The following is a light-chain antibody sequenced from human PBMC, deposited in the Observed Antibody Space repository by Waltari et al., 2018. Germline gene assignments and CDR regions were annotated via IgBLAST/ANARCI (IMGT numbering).Light chain of an antibody. CDR2: GNS. Sequence: QSVLTQPPSVSGAPGQRVTIPCTGSSSNIGAGYDVHWYQQLPGTAPKLLIYGNSKRPSGVPDRCSGSKSGTSASRAITGLQAEDEADYYCQSYDSSLSALFGGGTKLTVL. V-gene: IGLV1-40*01. J-gene: IGLJ2*01. CDR1: SSNIGAGYD. CDR3: QSYDSSLSAL.